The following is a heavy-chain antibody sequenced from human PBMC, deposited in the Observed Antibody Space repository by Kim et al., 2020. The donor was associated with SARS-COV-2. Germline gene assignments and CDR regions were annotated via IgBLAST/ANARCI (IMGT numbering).Heavy chain of an antibody. V-gene: IGHV4-39*01. D-gene: IGHD1-26*01. Sequence: SETLSLTCSVSGDSVTSSFYYWAWIRQPPGKGLEWIGSLFYTGNTFYNPSLNNRVTISVDTSTNRFSLRLTSVTAADTAVYFCARRRQKRGASPFDHWGQGILVTVSS. J-gene: IGHJ4*02. CDR3: ARRRQKRGASPFDH. CDR2: LFYTGNT. CDR1: GDSVTSSFYY.